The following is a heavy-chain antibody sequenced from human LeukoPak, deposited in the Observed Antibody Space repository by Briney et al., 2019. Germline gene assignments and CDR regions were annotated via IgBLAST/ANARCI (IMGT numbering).Heavy chain of an antibody. CDR2: ISSSSSTI. CDR1: GFTFSSYR. Sequence: GGSLRLSCAASGFTFSSYRMIWVRQTPGKGLEWVSSISSSSSTINYADSMRGRFTISRDNAKNSLYLQMNSLRAEDTAVYYCAREIDGRAFDIWGQGTVVTVSS. V-gene: IGHV3-48*04. J-gene: IGHJ3*02. CDR3: AREIDGRAFDI. D-gene: IGHD2-8*01.